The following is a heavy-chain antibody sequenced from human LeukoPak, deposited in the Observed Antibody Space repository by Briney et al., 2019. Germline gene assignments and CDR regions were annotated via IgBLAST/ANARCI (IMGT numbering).Heavy chain of an antibody. CDR2: ISAYNGNT. Sequence: ASVKVSCKASGYTFTSYGISWVRQAPGQGLEWMGWISAYNGNTNYAQKLQGRVTMTTDTSTSTAYMELRSLRSDDTAVYYCARNYYGSGSYSNFDYWGQGTLVTVSS. D-gene: IGHD3-10*01. V-gene: IGHV1-18*01. CDR1: GYTFTSYG. CDR3: ARNYYGSGSYSNFDY. J-gene: IGHJ4*02.